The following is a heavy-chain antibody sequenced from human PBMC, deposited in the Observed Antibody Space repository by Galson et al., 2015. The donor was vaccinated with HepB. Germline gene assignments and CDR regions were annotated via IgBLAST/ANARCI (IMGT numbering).Heavy chain of an antibody. V-gene: IGHV1-2*02. Sequence: SVKVSCKASGHTFIGYCIHWLRQAPGQGLEWMGWINPNSGGSGSAQKFQGKVTMTRDTSIRTAFMELSRLTSDDPAVYYCARERCGTTNCDKTFDICSSTSCYNAWFDPWGQGTLVTVSS. CDR3: ARERCGTTNCDKTFDICSSTSCYNAWFDP. D-gene: IGHD2-2*02. CDR2: INPNSGGS. J-gene: IGHJ5*02. CDR1: GHTFIGYC.